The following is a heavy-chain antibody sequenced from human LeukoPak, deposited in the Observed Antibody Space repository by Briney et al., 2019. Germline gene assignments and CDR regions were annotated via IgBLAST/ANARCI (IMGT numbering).Heavy chain of an antibody. CDR2: IYYSGNT. CDR1: GGSISSSSYY. J-gene: IGHJ4*02. Sequence: PSETLSLTCTVSGGSISSSSYYWGWIRQPPGKGLEGIGSIYYSGNTYYNPSLKSRVTISVDTSKNQFSLKLSSVTAADTALYYCARQRCSGGSCFFSDYFDYWGQGTLVTVSS. CDR3: ARQRCSGGSCFFSDYFDY. D-gene: IGHD2-15*01. V-gene: IGHV4-39*01.